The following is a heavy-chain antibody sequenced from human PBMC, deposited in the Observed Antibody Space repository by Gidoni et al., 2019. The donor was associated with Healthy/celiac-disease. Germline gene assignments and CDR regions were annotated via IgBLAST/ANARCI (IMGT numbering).Heavy chain of an antibody. CDR2: INPRDGST. CDR3: AREGIGLDYYYGMDV. CDR1: GYTLTSYY. V-gene: IGHV1-46*01. D-gene: IGHD3-3*02. Sequence: QVQLVQFGAEVKKPGASVKVSCKASGYTLTSYYMHCVRQAPGQGLEWMGIINPRDGSTSNTHKFQGRVTMTRDTSTSTVYMELSSLRSEDTAVYYCAREGIGLDYYYGMDVWGQGTTVTVSS. J-gene: IGHJ6*02.